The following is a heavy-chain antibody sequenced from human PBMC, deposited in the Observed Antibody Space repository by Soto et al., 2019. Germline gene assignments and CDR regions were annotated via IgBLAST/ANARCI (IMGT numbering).Heavy chain of an antibody. CDR3: AKDNCISTSCYRLYNWFDP. CDR1: GFTFSSYG. Sequence: PGGSLRLSCAASGFTFSSYGRHWVRQAPGKGLEWVAVISHDGSNKYYGDSVKGRFTISRDNSKNTLYLQMNSLRAEDTAVYYCAKDNCISTSCYRLYNWFDPWGQGTLVTVSS. V-gene: IGHV3-30*18. J-gene: IGHJ5*02. CDR2: ISHDGSNK. D-gene: IGHD2-2*01.